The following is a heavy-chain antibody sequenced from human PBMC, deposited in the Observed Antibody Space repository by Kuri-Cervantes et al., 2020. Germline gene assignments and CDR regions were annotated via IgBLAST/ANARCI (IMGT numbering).Heavy chain of an antibody. Sequence: GGSLRLSCAASGLTFSSYGMHWVRQAPGKGLEWVSSINSSSSYIYYADSVKVRFTISRDNAKNSLYLQMNSLRAEDTAVYYCARDIVIAVIGYAFDIWCQGTMVTVSS. CDR1: GLTFSSYG. D-gene: IGHD2/OR15-2a*01. CDR2: INSSSSYI. CDR3: ARDIVIAVIGYAFDI. J-gene: IGHJ3*02. V-gene: IGHV3-21*01.